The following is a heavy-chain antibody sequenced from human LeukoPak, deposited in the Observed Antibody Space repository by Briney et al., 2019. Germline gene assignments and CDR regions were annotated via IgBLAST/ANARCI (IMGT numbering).Heavy chain of an antibody. Sequence: PSETLSLTCTVSGGSISSYYWSWLGQPPGKGLEWSGYIYYSGGANYNPSLTSRGTISVDTSKNQFSLKLSSVTAADTAVYYCARWFGGVINWGQGTLVTVSS. CDR3: ARWFGGVIN. D-gene: IGHD3-16*02. J-gene: IGHJ4*02. CDR1: GGSISSYY. CDR2: IYYSGGA. V-gene: IGHV4-59*01.